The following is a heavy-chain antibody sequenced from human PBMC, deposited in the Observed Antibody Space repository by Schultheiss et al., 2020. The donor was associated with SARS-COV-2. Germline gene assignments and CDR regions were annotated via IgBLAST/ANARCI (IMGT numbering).Heavy chain of an antibody. CDR1: GFTFSSYS. V-gene: IGHV3-21*04. Sequence: GGSLRLSCAASGFTFSSYSMNWVRQAPGKGLEWVSSISSSSSYIYYADSVKGRFTISRDNSKNTLYLQMNSLRAEDTAVYYCAKSGTRWAFDYWGQGTLVTVSS. CDR3: AKSGTRWAFDY. J-gene: IGHJ4*02. D-gene: IGHD6-13*01. CDR2: ISSSSSYI.